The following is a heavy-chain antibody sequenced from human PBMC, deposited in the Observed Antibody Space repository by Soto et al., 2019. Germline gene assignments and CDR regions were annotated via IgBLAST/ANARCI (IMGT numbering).Heavy chain of an antibody. D-gene: IGHD3-22*01. CDR3: ARVGVVISTWYFDS. CDR2: IYYSGST. Sequence: SETLSVTCTVAGDSISGGDYYWSWIRQPRGKGLEWIGYIYYSGSTYYTPSLKSRVTISVDTSKNQFSLKLSSVTAADPAVYSCARVGVVISTWYFDSWGHGTLVT. V-gene: IGHV4-30-4*01. J-gene: IGHJ4*01. CDR1: GDSISGGDYY.